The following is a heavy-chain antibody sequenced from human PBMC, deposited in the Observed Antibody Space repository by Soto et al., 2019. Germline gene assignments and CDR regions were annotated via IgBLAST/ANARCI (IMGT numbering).Heavy chain of an antibody. Sequence: GGSLRLSCAASGFTFSSYAMSWVRQAPGKGLEWVSAISGSGGSTYYADSVKGRFTISRDNSKNTLYLQMNSLRAEDTAVYYCAKSPWGSSWPHYFDYWGQGTLVTVSS. J-gene: IGHJ4*02. CDR3: AKSPWGSSWPHYFDY. D-gene: IGHD6-13*01. CDR1: GFTFSSYA. V-gene: IGHV3-23*01. CDR2: ISGSGGST.